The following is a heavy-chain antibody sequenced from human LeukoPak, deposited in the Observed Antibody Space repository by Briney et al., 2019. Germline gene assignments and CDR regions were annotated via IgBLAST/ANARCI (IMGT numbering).Heavy chain of an antibody. D-gene: IGHD5-18*01. CDR2: IYTSGST. Sequence: NASETLSPTCTVSGGSISSYYWSWIRQPAGKGLEWIGRIYTSGSTNYNPSLKSRVTISVDKSKNQFSLKLSSVTAADTAVYYCARETPEGYSYGTGWYFDLWGRGTLVTVSS. CDR3: ARETPEGYSYGTGWYFDL. V-gene: IGHV4-4*07. J-gene: IGHJ2*01. CDR1: GGSISSYY.